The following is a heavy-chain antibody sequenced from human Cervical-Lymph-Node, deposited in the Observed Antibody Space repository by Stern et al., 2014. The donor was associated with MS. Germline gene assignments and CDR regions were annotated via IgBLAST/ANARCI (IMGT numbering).Heavy chain of an antibody. Sequence: VQLVESGGGVVQPGRSLRLSCAASGITFRAHGMHWVRQAPGKGLEGVAVISYDGSDKNYAGSVKGRFTISRENSKNTMYLQMNSLRPGDTAIYYCATASIVGATSPHFDYWGQGTLVTVSS. D-gene: IGHD1-26*01. CDR2: ISYDGSDK. CDR3: ATASIVGATSPHFDY. CDR1: GITFRAHG. J-gene: IGHJ4*02. V-gene: IGHV3-30*03.